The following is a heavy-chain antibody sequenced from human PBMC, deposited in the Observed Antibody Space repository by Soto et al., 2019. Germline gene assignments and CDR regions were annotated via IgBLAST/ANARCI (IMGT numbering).Heavy chain of an antibody. CDR1: GGSVTTYS. CDR2: ISYSGST. V-gene: IGHV4-59*02. CDR3: ARASYYSYMDV. Sequence: SETLSLTCTVSGGSVTTYSWGWIRQPPGKELEWVGYISYSGSTNYNPSLKSRVTISRVTSKNQFSLNLVSVTAADTAVYYCARASYYSYMDVWGKGTTVTVSS. J-gene: IGHJ6*03.